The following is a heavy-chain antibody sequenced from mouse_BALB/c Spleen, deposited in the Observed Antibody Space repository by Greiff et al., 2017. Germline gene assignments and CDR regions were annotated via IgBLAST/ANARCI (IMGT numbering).Heavy chain of an antibody. J-gene: IGHJ4*01. CDR2: ISSGGST. CDR1: GFTFSSYA. D-gene: IGHD2-10*02. V-gene: IGHV5-6-5*01. CDR3: AREGYGNYEAMDY. Sequence: DVMLVESGGGLVKPGGSLKLSCAASGFTFSSYAMSWDRQTPEKRLEWVASISSGGSTYYPDSVKGRFTISRDNARNILYLQMSSLRSEDTAMYYCAREGYGNYEAMDYWGQGTSVTVSS.